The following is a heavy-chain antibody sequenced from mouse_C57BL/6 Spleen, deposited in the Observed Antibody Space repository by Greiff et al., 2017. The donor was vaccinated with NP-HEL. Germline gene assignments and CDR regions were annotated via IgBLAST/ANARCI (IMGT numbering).Heavy chain of an antibody. Sequence: VQLQQSGAELARPGASVKLSCKASGYTFTSYGISWVKQRTGQGLEWIGEIYPRSGNTYYNEKFKGKATLTADKSSSTAYMELRSLTSEDSAVYFCARDRDGYSYAMDYWGQGTSVTVSS. D-gene: IGHD2-3*01. CDR2: IYPRSGNT. CDR3: ARDRDGYSYAMDY. J-gene: IGHJ4*01. CDR1: GYTFTSYG. V-gene: IGHV1-81*01.